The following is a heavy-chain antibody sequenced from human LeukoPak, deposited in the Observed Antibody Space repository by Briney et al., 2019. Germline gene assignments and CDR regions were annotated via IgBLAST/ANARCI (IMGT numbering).Heavy chain of an antibody. D-gene: IGHD6-13*01. J-gene: IGHJ5*02. V-gene: IGHV4-4*07. CDR2: IYTSGST. CDR1: GGSISRHY. Sequence: PSETLSLTCTVSGGSISRHYWNWFRQPAGKELEWIGRIYTSGSTNYNPSLESRVTMSVDTSNNQFSLKLSYVTAADTAVYYCARDGPQLADDINWFDPWGQGTLVTVSS. CDR3: ARDGPQLADDINWFDP.